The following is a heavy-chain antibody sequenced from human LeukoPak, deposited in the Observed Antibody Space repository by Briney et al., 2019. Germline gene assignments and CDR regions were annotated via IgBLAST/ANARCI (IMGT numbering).Heavy chain of an antibody. V-gene: IGHV3-72*01. D-gene: IGHD3-22*01. J-gene: IGHJ4*02. CDR3: ASHYYDSSGYSSSR. CDR2: TRNKANSYTT. Sequence: GGSLRLSCAGSGFTFNNYAMSWVRQAPGKGLEWVGRTRNKANSYTTEYAASVKGRFTISRDDSKNSLYLQMNSLKTEDTAVYYCASHYYDSSGYSSSRWGQGTLVTVSS. CDR1: GFTFNNYA.